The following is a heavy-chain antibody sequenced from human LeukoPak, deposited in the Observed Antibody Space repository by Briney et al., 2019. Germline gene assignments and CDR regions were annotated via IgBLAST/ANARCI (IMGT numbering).Heavy chain of an antibody. D-gene: IGHD3-10*01. CDR2: TSDSGTTT. V-gene: IGHV3-23*01. CDR3: AKRDSGFGFYYGMDV. J-gene: IGHJ6*02. CDR1: EFTFSSFA. Sequence: AGGSLRLSCSASEFTFSSFAVNWVRQAPGKGLEWVSGTSDSGTTTYYADSVKGRFTMSRDSSKQPLVLQMDSLRPEDTAVYYCAKRDSGFGFYYGMDVWGQGTTVTVSS.